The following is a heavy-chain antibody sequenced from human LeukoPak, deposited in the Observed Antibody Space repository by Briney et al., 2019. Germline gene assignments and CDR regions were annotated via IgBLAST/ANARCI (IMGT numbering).Heavy chain of an antibody. V-gene: IGHV4-34*01. CDR2: INHSGST. CDR1: GGSFSGYY. J-gene: IGHJ4*02. CDR3: ASSGLVRQQQLVILDY. Sequence: PSETLSLTCAVYGGSFSGYYWSWIRQPPGKGLEWIGEINHSGSTNYNPSLKSRVTISVDTSKNQFSLKLSSVTAADTAVYYCASSGLVRQQQLVILDYWGQGTLVTVSS. D-gene: IGHD6-13*01.